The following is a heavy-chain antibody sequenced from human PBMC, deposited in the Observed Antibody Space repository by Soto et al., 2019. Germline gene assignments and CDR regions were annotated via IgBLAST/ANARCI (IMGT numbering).Heavy chain of an antibody. V-gene: IGHV3-33*08. CDR1: GFTFSNYA. J-gene: IGHJ4*02. Sequence: VQLLESGGDLVQPGGSLRLSCVGSGFTFSNYAMHWVRQAPGKGLEWVALIWYDEINKYYADSVKGRFTISRDNSQNTLFLQMNSLRPEDTAVYYCARDLSGPLDYWGQGTPVIVSS. CDR2: IWYDEINK. CDR3: ARDLSGPLDY.